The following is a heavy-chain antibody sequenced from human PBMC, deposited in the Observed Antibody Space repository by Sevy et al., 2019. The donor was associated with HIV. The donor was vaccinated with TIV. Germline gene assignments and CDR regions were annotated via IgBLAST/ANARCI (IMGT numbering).Heavy chain of an antibody. D-gene: IGHD4-17*01. J-gene: IGHJ6*03. Sequence: GGSLRLSCAASGFTFSNYWMSWIRQAPGKGLEWVANIQEDGSDKYYVDSVKGRFTISRDNAKNSLYLQMNSLRAEDTAVYYCATDPFSVTTSNDYMDVWGKRTTVTVSS. V-gene: IGHV3-7*01. CDR3: ATDPFSVTTSNDYMDV. CDR2: IQEDGSDK. CDR1: GFTFSNYW.